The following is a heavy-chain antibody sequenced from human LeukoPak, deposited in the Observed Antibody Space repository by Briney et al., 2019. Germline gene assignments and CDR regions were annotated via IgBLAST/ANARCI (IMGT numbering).Heavy chain of an antibody. CDR2: IQQDGSEK. CDR1: GFTFSSYW. CDR3: AKDLNPNLPPLRVDAFDI. D-gene: IGHD2-8*01. Sequence: LTGGSLRLSCAASGFTFSSYWMSWVRQAPGKGLEWVSNIQQDGSEKYYVDSVKGRFTISRDNAKNSLYLQMNSLRAEDTAVYYCAKDLNPNLPPLRVDAFDIWGQGTMVTVSS. J-gene: IGHJ3*02. V-gene: IGHV3-7*03.